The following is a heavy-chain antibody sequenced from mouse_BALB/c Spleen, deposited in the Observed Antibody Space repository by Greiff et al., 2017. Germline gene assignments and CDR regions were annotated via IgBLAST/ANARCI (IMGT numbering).Heavy chain of an antibody. J-gene: IGHJ2*01. CDR3: ARDYYCSGD. CDR1: GFTFTSYW. Sequence: VQLQQPGADLVKPGASVKLSCEASGFTFTSYWMHWVNQRPGKGLEWFGVISPSNGRTNYNDKFKSKATLTVDKSSSTAYMQLTSLTSEDSAVYYCARDYYCSGDWGQGTTLTVSS. CDR2: ISPSNGRT. V-gene: IGHV1S81*02. D-gene: IGHD1-1*01.